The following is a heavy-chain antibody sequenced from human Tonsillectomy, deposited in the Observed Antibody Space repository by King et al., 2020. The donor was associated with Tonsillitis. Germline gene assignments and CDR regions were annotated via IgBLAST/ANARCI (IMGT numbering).Heavy chain of an antibody. CDR3: ARLITLIVVDLXYYLDY. CDR1: GYSFTSYW. Sequence: QLVQSGAEVKKPGESLKISCKGSGYSFTSYWIGWVRQMPGKGLEWMGIIYPGDSDTRYSTSFQGQVTISADKSVSTAYLRCSSLKASDTAMYYCARLITLIVVDLXYYLDYWGQGTLVTVSS. V-gene: IGHV5-51*01. D-gene: IGHD3-22*01. J-gene: IGHJ4*02. CDR2: IYPGDSDT.